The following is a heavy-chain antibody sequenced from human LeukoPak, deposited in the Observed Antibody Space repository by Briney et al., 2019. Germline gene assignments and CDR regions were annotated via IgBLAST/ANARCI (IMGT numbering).Heavy chain of an antibody. V-gene: IGHV3-53*01. CDR3: ARGIGEQWMTQGGDYYYYYYMDV. CDR1: GFTVSSNY. J-gene: IGHJ6*03. CDR2: IYSGGRT. Sequence: GGSLRLSRAASGFTVSSNYMTWVRQAPGKGLEWVSVIYSGGRTYYADSVKGRFTISRDNSKNTLHLQMNSLRAEDTAVYYCARGIGEQWMTQGGDYYYYYYMDVWGKGTTVTVSS. D-gene: IGHD6-19*01.